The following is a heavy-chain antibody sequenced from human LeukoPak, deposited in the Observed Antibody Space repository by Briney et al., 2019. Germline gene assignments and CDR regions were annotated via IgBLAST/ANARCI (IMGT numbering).Heavy chain of an antibody. Sequence: SETLSLTCAVYGGSFSGYYWSWIRQPLGKGLEWIGEINHSGSTNYNPSLKSRVTISVDMSKNQFSLKLSSVTAADTAVYYCARGLSGAIDYWGQGTLVTVSS. J-gene: IGHJ4*02. CDR1: GGSFSGYY. V-gene: IGHV4-34*01. D-gene: IGHD2/OR15-2a*01. CDR2: INHSGST. CDR3: ARGLSGAIDY.